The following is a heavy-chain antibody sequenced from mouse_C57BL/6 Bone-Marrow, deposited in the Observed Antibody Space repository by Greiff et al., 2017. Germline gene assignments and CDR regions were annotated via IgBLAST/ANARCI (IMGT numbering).Heavy chain of an antibody. CDR3: TPLLRSVLYAMDY. D-gene: IGHD1-1*01. Sequence: EVQRVESGAELVRPGASVKLSCTASGFNIKDDYMHWVKQRPEQGLEWIGWIDPENGDTEYASKFQGKATITADTSSNTAYLQLSSLTSEDTAVYYCTPLLRSVLYAMDYWGQGTSVTVSS. J-gene: IGHJ4*01. CDR1: GFNIKDDY. CDR2: IDPENGDT. V-gene: IGHV14-4*01.